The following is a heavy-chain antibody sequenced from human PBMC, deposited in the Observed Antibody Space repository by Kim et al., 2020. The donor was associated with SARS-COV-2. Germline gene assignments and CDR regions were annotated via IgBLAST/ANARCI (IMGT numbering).Heavy chain of an antibody. CDR1: GFTFDDYG. J-gene: IGHJ4*02. D-gene: IGHD1-1*01. CDR2: INWNGVSI. V-gene: IGHV3-20*04. CDR3: ARAYNPRSPSGTFDY. Sequence: GGSLRLSCAASGFTFDDYGMSWVRQAPGMGLEWVSGINWNGVSIGYADSVKGRFSISRDDAKKSLYLQMNSLRAEDTAFYYCARAYNPRSPSGTFDYWGQGTLVTVSS.